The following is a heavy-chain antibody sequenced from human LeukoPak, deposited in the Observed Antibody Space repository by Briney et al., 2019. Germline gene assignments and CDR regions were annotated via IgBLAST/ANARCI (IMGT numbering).Heavy chain of an antibody. CDR1: GYTFSDYA. V-gene: IGHV1-3*04. CDR2: IDTDNGNT. CDR3: ARDRRGGGELSPPDY. J-gene: IGHJ4*02. Sequence: ASVKVSCKASGYTFSDYAFHWVRQAPGQRPEWMGWIDTDNGNTKYSQNFQGRVTLIRDTSATTAYMELSSLRSEDTAVYYCARDRRGGGELSPPDYWGQGTLVTVSS. D-gene: IGHD3-16*02.